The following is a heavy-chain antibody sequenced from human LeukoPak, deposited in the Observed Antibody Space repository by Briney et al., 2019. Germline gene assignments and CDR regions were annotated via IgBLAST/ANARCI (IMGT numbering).Heavy chain of an antibody. V-gene: IGHV1-2*04. J-gene: IGHJ4*02. CDR3: ARYGPARRFWGSSSWSGTLDY. CDR2: INPNSGGT. D-gene: IGHD6-13*01. Sequence: ASVKVSCKASGYTFTGYYMHWVRQAPGQGLEWMGWINPNSGGTNYAQKFQGWVTMTRDTSISTAYMELSRLRPDDTAVYYSARYGPARRFWGSSSWSGTLDYWGQGTLVTVSS. CDR1: GYTFTGYY.